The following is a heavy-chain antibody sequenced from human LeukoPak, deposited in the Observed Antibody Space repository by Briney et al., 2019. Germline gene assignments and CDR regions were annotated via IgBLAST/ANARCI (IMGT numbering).Heavy chain of an antibody. V-gene: IGHV1-2*02. D-gene: IGHD2-2*02. Sequence: ASVKVSCKASGYTFTGYYMHWVRQAPGQGLEWMGWINPNSGGTNYAQKFQGRVTMTRDTSISTAYMELSRLRSEDTAVYYCARIPNLYCSSTSCYTFDYWGQGTLVTVSS. J-gene: IGHJ4*02. CDR2: INPNSGGT. CDR3: ARIPNLYCSSTSCYTFDY. CDR1: GYTFTGYY.